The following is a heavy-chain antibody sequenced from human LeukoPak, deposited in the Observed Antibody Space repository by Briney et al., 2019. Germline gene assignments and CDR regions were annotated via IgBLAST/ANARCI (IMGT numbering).Heavy chain of an antibody. V-gene: IGHV3-23*01. CDR3: AKALEQETVIALDS. D-gene: IGHD6-13*01. CDR2: ISGSGGST. J-gene: IGHJ4*02. CDR1: GFTFSTYA. Sequence: PGGSLRLSCAASGFTFSTYAMSSVRQAPGKGLEWVSAISGSGGSTYYADSVKGRFTISRDNSKNTLYLQMNSLRAEDTSIYFCAKALEQETVIALDSWGQGTLVTVSS.